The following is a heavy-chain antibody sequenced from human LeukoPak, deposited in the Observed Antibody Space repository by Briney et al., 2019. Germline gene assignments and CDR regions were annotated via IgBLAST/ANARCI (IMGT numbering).Heavy chain of an antibody. CDR2: INPSGGST. J-gene: IGHJ6*03. CDR1: GYTFTSYY. D-gene: IGHD1-26*01. Sequence: AASVKVSCKASGYTFTSYYMHWVRQAPGQGLEWMGIINPSGGSTSYAQKFQGRVTITADKSTSTAYMELSSLRSDDTAVYYCARVLSGSSDDDYYYYMDVWGKGTTVTVSS. V-gene: IGHV1-46*01. CDR3: ARVLSGSSDDDYYYYMDV.